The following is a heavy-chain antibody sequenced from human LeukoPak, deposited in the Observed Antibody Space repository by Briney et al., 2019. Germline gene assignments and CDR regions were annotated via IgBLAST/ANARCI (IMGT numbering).Heavy chain of an antibody. D-gene: IGHD3-3*02. CDR2: IYYSGST. J-gene: IGHJ3*02. CDR1: GGSISSGGYY. CDR3: ASEGSINAFDI. Sequence: SSETLSLTCTVSGGSISSGGYYWSWIRQHPGKGLEWIGYIYYSGSTYYNPSLKSRVTISVDTSKNQFSLKLSSVTAADTAVYYCASEGSINAFDIRGQGTMVTVSP. V-gene: IGHV4-31*03.